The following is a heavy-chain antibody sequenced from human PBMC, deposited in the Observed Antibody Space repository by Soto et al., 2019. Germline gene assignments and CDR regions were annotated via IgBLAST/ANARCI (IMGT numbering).Heavy chain of an antibody. CDR1: GFTFSSYS. Sequence: PGGSLRLSCAASGFTFSSYSMNWVRQAPGKGLEWVSSISSSSSYIYYADSVKGRFTISRDNAKNSLYLQMNSLGAEDTAVYYCARDRRDSSGHDYWGQGTLVTVSS. CDR2: ISSSSSYI. J-gene: IGHJ4*02. D-gene: IGHD3-22*01. V-gene: IGHV3-21*01. CDR3: ARDRRDSSGHDY.